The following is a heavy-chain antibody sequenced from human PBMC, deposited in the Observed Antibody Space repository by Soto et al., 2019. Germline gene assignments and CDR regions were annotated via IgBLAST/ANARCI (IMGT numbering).Heavy chain of an antibody. J-gene: IGHJ4*02. D-gene: IGHD6-13*01. V-gene: IGHV4-59*01. CDR3: AGGRGGYSSSWY. CDR2: IYYSGGS. CDR1: GASISSYY. Sequence: PSETLSLTCTVSGASISSYYWSWIRQPPGKGLEWIGYIYYSGGSNYNPSLKSRVTMSLDTSKRQFSLNLSSVTAADTAFYYCAGGRGGYSSSWYWGQGXLVTVSS.